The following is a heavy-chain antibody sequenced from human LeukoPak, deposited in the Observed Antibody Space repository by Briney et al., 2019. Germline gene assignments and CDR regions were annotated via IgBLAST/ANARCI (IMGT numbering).Heavy chain of an antibody. D-gene: IGHD3-22*01. Sequence: GGSLRLSCAASGFTFSSYGMHWVRQAPGKGLEWVAFIRYDGSNEYYADSVKGRFTIPRDNSKNTLYLQMNSLRAEDTAVYYCAKGSGYYYDSSGYYLGYWGQGTLVTVSS. J-gene: IGHJ4*02. CDR2: IRYDGSNE. V-gene: IGHV3-30*02. CDR1: GFTFSSYG. CDR3: AKGSGYYYDSSGYYLGY.